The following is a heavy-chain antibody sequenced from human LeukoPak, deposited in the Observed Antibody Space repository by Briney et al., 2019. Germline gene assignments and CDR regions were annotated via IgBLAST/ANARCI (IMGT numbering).Heavy chain of an antibody. V-gene: IGHV3-9*01. CDR1: GFIFNNYA. CDR2: ISWNSGSI. CDR3: AKDNRRHYTSGPNPDSLH. J-gene: IGHJ4*02. Sequence: GGSLRLSCAGSGFIFNNYAMHWVRQPPGKGLEWVSGISWNSGSIDYADPVKGRFTISRDNAKNSLYLQMNSLRVEDTAFYYCAKDNRRHYTSGPNPDSLHWGQGALVTVSS. D-gene: IGHD6-19*01.